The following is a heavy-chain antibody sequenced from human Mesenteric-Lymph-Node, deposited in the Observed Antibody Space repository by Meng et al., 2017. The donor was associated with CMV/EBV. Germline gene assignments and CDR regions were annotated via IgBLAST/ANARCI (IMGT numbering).Heavy chain of an antibody. J-gene: IGHJ3*02. V-gene: IGHV4-59*12. CDR2: IHYSGSGGSA. CDR3: ARASTGYDI. CDR1: GGSTSSYY. D-gene: IGHD6-25*01. Sequence: SETLSLTCTVSGGSTSSYYWSWIRQPPGKGLEWIGYIHYSGSGGSASYSPSLKSRVSISGDTSNNQFSLNLSLVTAADTAVYYCARASTGYDIWGQGTMVTVSS.